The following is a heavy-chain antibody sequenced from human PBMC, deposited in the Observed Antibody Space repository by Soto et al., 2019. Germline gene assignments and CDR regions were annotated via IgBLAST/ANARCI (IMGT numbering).Heavy chain of an antibody. CDR2: ISAYNGNT. Sequence: QVQLVQSGAEVKKPGASVKVSCKASGYTFTSYGISWVRQAPGQGLEWMGWISAYNGNTNYAQKLQGRVTMTTDTSTSTAYMELRGLRSDDTAGYYCARDGITMIVVDADAFDIWGQGTMVTVSS. CDR1: GYTFTSYG. V-gene: IGHV1-18*01. J-gene: IGHJ3*02. CDR3: ARDGITMIVVDADAFDI. D-gene: IGHD3-22*01.